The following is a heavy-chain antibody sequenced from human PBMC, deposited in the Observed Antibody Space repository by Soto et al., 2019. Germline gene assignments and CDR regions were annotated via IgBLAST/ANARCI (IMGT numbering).Heavy chain of an antibody. J-gene: IGHJ5*02. CDR1: VDSFSSSSFY. Sequence: PSETLSLPCTVSVDSFSSSSFYWIWILQAPVKGLEWIGFIYFSGSTNYNPSLKSRVTMSLDTSKNQFSLKLRSVTPADTAVYFCARVNSGRNWFDPWGQGTLVTVSS. V-gene: IGHV4-61*01. D-gene: IGHD6-19*01. CDR2: IYFSGST. CDR3: ARVNSGRNWFDP.